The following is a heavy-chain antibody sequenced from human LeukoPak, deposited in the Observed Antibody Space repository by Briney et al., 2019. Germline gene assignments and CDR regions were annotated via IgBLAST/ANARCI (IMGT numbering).Heavy chain of an antibody. J-gene: IGHJ6*02. CDR3: ARGIKGVTMVRGVIPYYYYGMDV. Sequence: PSETLSLTCTVSGGSIGSGSYYWSWIRQPAGKGLEWIGRIYTSGSTNYNPSLKSRVTISVDTSKNQFSLKLSSVTAADTAVYYCARGIKGVTMVRGVIPYYYYGMDVWGQGTTVTVSS. D-gene: IGHD3-10*01. CDR2: IYTSGST. CDR1: GGSIGSGSYY. V-gene: IGHV4-61*02.